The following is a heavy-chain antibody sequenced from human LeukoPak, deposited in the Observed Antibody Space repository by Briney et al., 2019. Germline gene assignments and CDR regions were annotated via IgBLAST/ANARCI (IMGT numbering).Heavy chain of an antibody. CDR1: GFTFNTAW. CDR3: ASNVDSGVDV. D-gene: IGHD5-12*01. Sequence: PGGSLRLSCAASGFTFNTAWMSWVRQAPGKGLDWVGRIKAKTDGGTIDYGAPVKGRFTISRDDSKNSLSLQMNGLKTEDTAMYHCASNVDSGVDVWGQGKMVTVSS. V-gene: IGHV3-15*01. J-gene: IGHJ3*01. CDR2: IKAKTDGGTI.